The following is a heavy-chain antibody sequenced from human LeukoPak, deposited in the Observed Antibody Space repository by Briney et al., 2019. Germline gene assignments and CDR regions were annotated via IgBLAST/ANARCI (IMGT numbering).Heavy chain of an antibody. CDR3: ARGPHYYDSSGPFDY. D-gene: IGHD3-22*01. Sequence: PGGSLRLSCAAPGFTFTIYEMNWVRQAPGKGLEWVSYISSSGRSIYYADSVKGRFTISRDNAKNSLYLQMNSLRAEDTAVYYCARGPHYYDSSGPFDYWGQGTLVTVSS. J-gene: IGHJ4*02. CDR2: ISSSGRSI. V-gene: IGHV3-48*03. CDR1: GFTFTIYE.